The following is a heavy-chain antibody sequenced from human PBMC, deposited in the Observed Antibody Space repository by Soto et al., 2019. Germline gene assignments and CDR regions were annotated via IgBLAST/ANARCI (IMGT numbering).Heavy chain of an antibody. CDR3: ARRGLGKYFDY. J-gene: IGHJ4*02. CDR1: GGSISSYY. Sequence: TSETLSLTCTVSGGSISSYYWSWIRQPPEKGLEWIGSVHYSGSSSYNPSLNSRVTISVDTSKNEFSLKLSSVSAADTAVFYCARRGLGKYFDYWGQGVLVTV. D-gene: IGHD6-19*01. V-gene: IGHV4-59*04. CDR2: VHYSGSS.